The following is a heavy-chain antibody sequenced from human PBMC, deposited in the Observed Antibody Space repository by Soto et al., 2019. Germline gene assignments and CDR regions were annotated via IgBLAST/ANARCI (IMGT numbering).Heavy chain of an antibody. V-gene: IGHV1-69*01. CDR3: XRAAIHGSSWYFWF. CDR2: IIPLFGTT. CDR1: GGTFSRHA. J-gene: IGHJ5*01. D-gene: IGHD6-13*01. Sequence: QVQLVQSGSEVKMPGSSVKVSCKTSGGTFSRHAINWVRQAPGQGLEWMGGIIPLFGTTNYAQKFKGRVTISADESSSTAYMELSSLTSEDAAXYXXXRAAIHGSSWYFWF.